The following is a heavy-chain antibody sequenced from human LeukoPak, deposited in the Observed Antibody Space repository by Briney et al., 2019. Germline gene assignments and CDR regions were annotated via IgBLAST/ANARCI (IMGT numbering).Heavy chain of an antibody. CDR2: ISSDGSTT. V-gene: IGHV3-74*01. D-gene: IGHD6-13*01. Sequence: PGGSLRLSCSASGFTFSSYAMHWVRQAPGEGLVWVSRISSDGSTTTYADSVKGRFTISRDNAKSTLYLQMNSLRAEDTALYYCARVTEYSTAGMRYWGQGTLVTVSS. CDR3: ARVTEYSTAGMRY. CDR1: GFTFSSYA. J-gene: IGHJ4*02.